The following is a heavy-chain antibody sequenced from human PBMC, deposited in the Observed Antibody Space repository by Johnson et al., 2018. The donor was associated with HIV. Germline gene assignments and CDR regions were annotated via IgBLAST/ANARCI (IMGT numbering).Heavy chain of an antibody. V-gene: IGHV3-23*04. D-gene: IGHD4-17*01. CDR3: ARALTTDAFDI. Sequence: VQLVESGGGLVQPGGSLRLSCGASAFTFSSNDMKWVRQAPGKGLEWVSPISGSDHSTYYADSVKGRFTISRDNSKNTLYLQMNSLRAEDTAVYYCARALTTDAFDIWGQGTMVTVSS. CDR2: ISGSDHST. CDR1: AFTFSSND. J-gene: IGHJ3*02.